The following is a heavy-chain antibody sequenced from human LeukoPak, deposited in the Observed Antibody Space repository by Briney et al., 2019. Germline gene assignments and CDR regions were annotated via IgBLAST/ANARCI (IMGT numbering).Heavy chain of an antibody. CDR3: ARDLNWGDFDY. CDR2: ISPDGSVK. D-gene: IGHD7-27*01. V-gene: IGHV3-7*01. Sequence: GGSLRLSCAASGFSFTSSWMTWVRPAPGKGLEWVANISPDGSVKNHVASVKGRLTISRDNAKTTLYLQMNSLSAEDTAVYYCARDLNWGDFDYWGQGTLVTVSS. J-gene: IGHJ4*02. CDR1: GFSFTSSW.